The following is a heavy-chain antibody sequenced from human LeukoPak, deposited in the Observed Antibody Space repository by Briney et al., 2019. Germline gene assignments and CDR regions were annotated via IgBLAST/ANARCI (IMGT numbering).Heavy chain of an antibody. J-gene: IGHJ4*02. CDR1: GGSISSYY. CDR3: ARARGARITMIVVVDYFDY. Sequence: SETLSLTCTVSGGSISSYYWSWIRQPPGEGLEWIGYIYYSGSTNYNPSLKSRVTLSIDTSKNQLTLKLSSVTAAGTAVYYCARARGARITMIVVVDYFDYWGQGTLVTVSS. D-gene: IGHD3-22*01. CDR2: IYYSGST. V-gene: IGHV4-59*01.